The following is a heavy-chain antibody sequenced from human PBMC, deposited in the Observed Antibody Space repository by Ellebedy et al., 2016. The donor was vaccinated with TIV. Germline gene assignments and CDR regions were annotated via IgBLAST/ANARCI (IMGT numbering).Heavy chain of an antibody. J-gene: IGHJ4*02. V-gene: IGHV1-18*04. CDR3: ARVIGLRDCDGATCSPPPPLDY. CDR2: ISSHTGDT. D-gene: IGHD2-21*01. CDR1: GYTFTSFG. Sequence: ASVKVSCKGSGYTFTSFGMSWLRQAPGKGLEWMGWISSHTGDTNYAQNFQDRVTMTTGTSTRTGYMELRSLRSDDTAVYYCARVIGLRDCDGATCSPPPPLDYWGQGTLVIVSS.